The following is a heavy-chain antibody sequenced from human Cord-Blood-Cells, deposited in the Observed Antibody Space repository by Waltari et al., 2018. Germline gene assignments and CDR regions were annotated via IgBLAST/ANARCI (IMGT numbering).Heavy chain of an antibody. V-gene: IGHV1-2*04. D-gene: IGHD1-1*01. CDR2: INPNSGGT. Sequence: QVQLVQSGAEVKKPGASVKVSCKASGYTFTGYYMHWVRQAPGQGLEWMGWINPNSGGTNDAQKYQGWVTMTRDTSISTAYMELSRLRSDDTAVYYCARDLTGTGFDPWGQGTLVTVSS. J-gene: IGHJ5*02. CDR1: GYTFTGYY. CDR3: ARDLTGTGFDP.